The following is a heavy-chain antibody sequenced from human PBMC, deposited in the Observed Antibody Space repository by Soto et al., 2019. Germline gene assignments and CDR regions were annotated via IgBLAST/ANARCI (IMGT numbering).Heavy chain of an antibody. V-gene: IGHV1-69*02. Sequence: QVQLVQSGAEVKKPGSSVRVSCKASGGTFSSNTLSWVRQAPGQGLEWMGRITPVLDIADYEQKFQDRLTITADKSTTTVYMELGSLRSEDTAIYYCARAISSGGRFSGMDVWGQGTTVTVSS. J-gene: IGHJ6*02. CDR1: GGTFSSNT. CDR3: ARAISSGGRFSGMDV. CDR2: ITPVLDIA. D-gene: IGHD3-16*01.